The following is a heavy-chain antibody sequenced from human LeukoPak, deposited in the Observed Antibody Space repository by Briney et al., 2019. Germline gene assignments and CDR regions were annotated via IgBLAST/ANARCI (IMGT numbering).Heavy chain of an antibody. CDR2: IYTSGST. D-gene: IGHD6-6*01. V-gene: IGHV4-4*07. J-gene: IGHJ4*02. CDR1: GGSISSYY. Sequence: SGTLSLTCTVSGGSISSYYWSWIRQPAGKGLEWIGRIYTSGSTNYNPSLKSRVTMSVGTSKNQFSLKLSSVTAADTAVYYCASSYLSIAAPFDYWGQGTLVTVSS. CDR3: ASSYLSIAAPFDY.